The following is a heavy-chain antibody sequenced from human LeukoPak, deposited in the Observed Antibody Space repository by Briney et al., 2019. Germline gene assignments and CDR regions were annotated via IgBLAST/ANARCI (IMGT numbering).Heavy chain of an antibody. J-gene: IGHJ4*02. V-gene: IGHV1-18*01. CDR2: ISAYNGNT. CDR1: GYTFTSYG. D-gene: IGHD6-13*01. CDR3: AREGLPYIAAAGRAFDY. Sequence: ASVEVSCKASGYTFTSYGISWVRQAPGQGLEWMGWISAYNGNTNYAQKLQGRVTMTTDTSTSTAYMELRSLRSDDTAVYYCAREGLPYIAAAGRAFDYWGQGTLVTVSS.